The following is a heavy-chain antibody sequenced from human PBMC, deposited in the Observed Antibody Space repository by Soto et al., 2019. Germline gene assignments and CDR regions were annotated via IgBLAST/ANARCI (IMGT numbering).Heavy chain of an antibody. CDR3: ARDTHKYSYGADAFDI. D-gene: IGHD5-18*01. Sequence: GASVKASCKASGYTFTSYGISWVRQDPGQGLEWMGWISAYNGNTNYAQKLQGRVTMTTDTSTSTAYMELRSLRSDDTAVYYCARDTHKYSYGADAFDIWRHGTMVTVSS. J-gene: IGHJ3*02. V-gene: IGHV1-18*01. CDR2: ISAYNGNT. CDR1: GYTFTSYG.